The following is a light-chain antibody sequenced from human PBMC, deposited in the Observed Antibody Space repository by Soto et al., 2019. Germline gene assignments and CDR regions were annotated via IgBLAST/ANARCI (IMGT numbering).Light chain of an antibody. Sequence: IQLTQSPAFLSPSIGESVTITCRASQVIRTYLAWYQVKPGKAPKLLIYAASTLESGVPSRFRATVSGTEFSLTITSLQPEDFETYYCQQLFDYPITCGQGTRLEIK. CDR3: QQLFDYPIT. CDR1: QVIRTY. V-gene: IGKV1-9*01. J-gene: IGKJ5*01. CDR2: AAS.